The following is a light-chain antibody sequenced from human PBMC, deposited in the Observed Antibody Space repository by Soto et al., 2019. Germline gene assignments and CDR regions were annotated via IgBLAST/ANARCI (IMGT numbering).Light chain of an antibody. J-gene: IGKJ1*01. CDR3: QQYGGSPRT. CDR2: AAS. Sequence: EIVLTQSPGTLSLSPGERATLSCRTSQSVNSNYLAWYQQLPGQAPRLLIYAASSRATGIPDRFSGSGSGTDFTLTISRLEPEDFEVYYCQQYGGSPRTFGQGTKVEIK. V-gene: IGKV3-20*01. CDR1: QSVNSNY.